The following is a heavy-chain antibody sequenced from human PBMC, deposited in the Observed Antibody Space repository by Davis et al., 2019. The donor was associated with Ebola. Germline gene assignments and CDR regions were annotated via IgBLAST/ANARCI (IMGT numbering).Heavy chain of an antibody. CDR3: ARQPLWFRQNYFEY. D-gene: IGHD3-10*01. Sequence: GESLKISCAASGFTVSSNYMSWVRQAPGKGLEWVSVIYSAGTTYYADSVKGRFTISRDNSKNTLYLQMNSLRAEDTAVYYCARQPLWFRQNYFEYWGQGTLVTVSS. J-gene: IGHJ4*02. V-gene: IGHV3-53*01. CDR1: GFTVSSNY. CDR2: IYSAGTT.